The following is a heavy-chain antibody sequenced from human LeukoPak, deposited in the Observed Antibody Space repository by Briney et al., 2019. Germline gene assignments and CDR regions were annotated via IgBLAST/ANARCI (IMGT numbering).Heavy chain of an antibody. J-gene: IGHJ4*02. CDR1: GNTFTSYD. V-gene: IGHV1-8*03. CDR3: ARVRYSRGIDY. Sequence: ASVKVSCKASGNTFTSYDINWVRQATGQGLEWMGWMNPNSGNTGYAQKFQGRVTITRNTSISTAYMELSSLRSEDTAVYYCARVRYSRGIDYWGQGTLVTVSS. CDR2: MNPNSGNT. D-gene: IGHD6-13*01.